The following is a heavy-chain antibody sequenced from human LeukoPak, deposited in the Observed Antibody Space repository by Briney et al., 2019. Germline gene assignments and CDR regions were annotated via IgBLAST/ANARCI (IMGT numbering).Heavy chain of an antibody. D-gene: IGHD3-9*01. V-gene: IGHV3-30-3*01. Sequence: GGSLRLSCAASGFTFSSYAMHWVRQAPGKGLEWVAVISHDGSNKYYADSVKGRFTISRDNSKNTLYLQMNSLRAEDTAVYYCARGLILRYFDWWGLNWFDPWGQGTLVTVSS. J-gene: IGHJ5*02. CDR2: ISHDGSNK. CDR1: GFTFSSYA. CDR3: ARGLILRYFDWWGLNWFDP.